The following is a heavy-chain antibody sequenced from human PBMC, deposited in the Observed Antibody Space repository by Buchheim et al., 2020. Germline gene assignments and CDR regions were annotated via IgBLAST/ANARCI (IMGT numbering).Heavy chain of an antibody. J-gene: IGHJ6*02. D-gene: IGHD1-1*01. CDR2: ISSSGSTK. CDR1: GFTFSSFE. Sequence: EVQLVESGGGLVLPGGSLRLSCAVAGFTFSSFEMSWVRQAPGKGLEWVSYISSSGSTKYYADSVKGRFTISRDNAENSMYLPMNSLRVEDTAAYYCASLKGRTGTGYGMDVWGQGTT. CDR3: ASLKGRTGTGYGMDV. V-gene: IGHV3-48*03.